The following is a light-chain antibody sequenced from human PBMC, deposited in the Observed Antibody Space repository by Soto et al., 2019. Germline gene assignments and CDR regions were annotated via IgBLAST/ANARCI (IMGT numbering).Light chain of an antibody. CDR1: QSVSGW. V-gene: IGKV1-5*01. Sequence: DIQMTQSSSTLSASVGDTVTVTCRAIQSVSGWLAWYQQKPGEAPKLLIYDASALPRGVPSRFSGSGSGTKFTLTIASMQPEDFANYYCQQYETFSGTFGPGTKVDIK. CDR2: DAS. J-gene: IGKJ1*01. CDR3: QQYETFSGT.